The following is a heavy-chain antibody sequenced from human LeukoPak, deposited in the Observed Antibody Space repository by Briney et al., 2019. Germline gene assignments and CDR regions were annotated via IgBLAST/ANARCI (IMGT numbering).Heavy chain of an antibody. V-gene: IGHV4-59*12. Sequence: PSETLSLTCTLSGGSLGRYSWSWVRQPPGKGLEWIGYVYKSGRTDYNPSLQSRVTMSVDTSKNQFSLKLSSVTAADTAVYYCARVRGPNSSGKYFQHRGQGTLVTVSS. CDR1: GGSLGRYS. CDR2: VYKSGRT. D-gene: IGHD6-25*01. CDR3: ARVRGPNSSGKYFQH. J-gene: IGHJ1*01.